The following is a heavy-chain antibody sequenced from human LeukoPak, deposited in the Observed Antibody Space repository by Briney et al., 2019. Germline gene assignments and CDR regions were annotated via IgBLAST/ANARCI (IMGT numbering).Heavy chain of an antibody. J-gene: IGHJ4*02. CDR2: FDPEDGET. Sequence: RASVKVSCKVSGYTLTELSMHWVRQAPGEGLEWMGGFDPEDGETIYAQKFQGRVTMTRDTSTSTVYMELSSLRSEDTAVYYCARSQDVYDSSGYYYWGQGTLVTVSS. V-gene: IGHV1-24*01. CDR1: GYTLTELS. CDR3: ARSQDVYDSSGYYY. D-gene: IGHD3-22*01.